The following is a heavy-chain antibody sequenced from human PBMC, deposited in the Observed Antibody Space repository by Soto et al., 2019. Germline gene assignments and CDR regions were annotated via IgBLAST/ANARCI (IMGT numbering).Heavy chain of an antibody. J-gene: IGHJ1*01. V-gene: IGHV4-30-4*08. CDR1: GGSVSSGDFY. Sequence: TSETLSLTCTVSGGSVSSGDFYWSWIRQPPGKGLEWIGYIHSSGSIYYNPSLKSRATMSIDTAGNQFSLKVSSVTVADTAVYYCARDLDGLHDDTSGPFPRPGWGQGTLVTVSS. CDR3: ARDLDGLHDDTSGPFPRPG. D-gene: IGHD3-22*01. CDR2: IHSSGSI.